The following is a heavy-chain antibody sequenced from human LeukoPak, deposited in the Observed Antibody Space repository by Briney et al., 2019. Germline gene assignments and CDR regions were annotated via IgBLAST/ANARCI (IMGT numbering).Heavy chain of an antibody. CDR2: IYYGGST. J-gene: IGHJ4*02. D-gene: IGHD3-3*01. V-gene: IGHV4-39*01. Sequence: SETLSLTCTVSGGSISSSSYYWDWIRQPPGKGLEWIGSIYYGGSTYYNPSLKSRVPISVDTSKDPSSLKLSSVTAADTGVYYGARQDPNPRGYDFWSGSSYYFDYWGQGTLVTVSS. CDR1: GGSISSSSYY. CDR3: ARQDPNPRGYDFWSGSSYYFDY.